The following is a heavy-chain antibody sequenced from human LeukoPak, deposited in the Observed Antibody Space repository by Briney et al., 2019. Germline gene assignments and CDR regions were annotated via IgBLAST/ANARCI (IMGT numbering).Heavy chain of an antibody. CDR2: IYYSGST. Sequence: SETLSLTCTVSGGSISSGDYYWSWIRQPPGKGLEWIGYIYYSGSTYYNPSLESRVTISVDTSKNQFSLKLSSVTAADTAVYYCARDFPSGGVGGGDYYYYGMDVWGQGTTVTVSS. CDR3: ARDFPSGGVGGGDYYYYGMDV. J-gene: IGHJ6*02. D-gene: IGHD1-26*01. CDR1: GGSISSGDYY. V-gene: IGHV4-30-4*01.